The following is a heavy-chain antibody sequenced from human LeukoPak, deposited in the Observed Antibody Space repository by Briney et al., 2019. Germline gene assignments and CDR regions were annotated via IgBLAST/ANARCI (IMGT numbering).Heavy chain of an antibody. Sequence: ASVKVSCKASGYIFTSYGISWVRQAPGQGLEWMGWISTNKGNTNYAQRLQGRVTMTTDTSTSTAYMELRSLRSDDTAIYYCVRDIQWRFDPWGEGTLVTVSS. CDR2: ISTNKGNT. D-gene: IGHD2-8*01. CDR1: GYIFTSYG. V-gene: IGHV1-18*01. J-gene: IGHJ5*02. CDR3: VRDIQWRFDP.